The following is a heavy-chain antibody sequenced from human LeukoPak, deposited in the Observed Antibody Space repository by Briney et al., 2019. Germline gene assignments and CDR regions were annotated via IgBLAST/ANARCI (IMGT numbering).Heavy chain of an antibody. J-gene: IGHJ4*02. D-gene: IGHD3-10*02. Sequence: GGSLRLSCAASGFTFDDYAMHWVRQAPGKGLEWVSGISWNSGSIGYADSVKGRFTISRDNAKNSLYLQMNSLRAEDTALYYCAKSPVRGVVFWVDYWGQGTLVTVSS. CDR1: GFTFDDYA. CDR2: ISWNSGSI. CDR3: AKSPVRGVVFWVDY. V-gene: IGHV3-9*01.